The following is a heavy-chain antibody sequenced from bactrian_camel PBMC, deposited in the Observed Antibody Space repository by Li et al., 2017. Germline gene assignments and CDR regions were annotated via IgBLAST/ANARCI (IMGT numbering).Heavy chain of an antibody. D-gene: IGHD1*01. J-gene: IGHJ4*01. CDR1: GLTFSNYY. CDR3: SLGIGVAGI. Sequence: HVQLVESGGGLVQPGGSLRLSCSASGLTFSNYYINWVRRAPGKGLEWVSSINAISGNTDYTDSVKGRFTISRDNAKNTVYLQMNSLKPEDTALYYCSLGIGVAGIRGQGTQVTVS. CDR2: INAISGNT. V-gene: IGHV3-2*01.